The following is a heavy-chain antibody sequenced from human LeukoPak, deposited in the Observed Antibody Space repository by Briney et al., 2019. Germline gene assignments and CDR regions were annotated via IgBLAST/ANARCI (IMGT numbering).Heavy chain of an antibody. D-gene: IGHD3-3*01. CDR1: GFTFRNHG. Sequence: PGGSLRLSCAASGFTFRNHGMYWVRQAPGKGLEWVAIIWYDGSNQYYGDSVKGRFTISRDNSKSMLYLQMNSLRADDTALYYCVRDRSARYFDFWGCGTLVTVSS. CDR3: VRDRSARYFDF. CDR2: IWYDGSNQ. J-gene: IGHJ2*01. V-gene: IGHV3-33*01.